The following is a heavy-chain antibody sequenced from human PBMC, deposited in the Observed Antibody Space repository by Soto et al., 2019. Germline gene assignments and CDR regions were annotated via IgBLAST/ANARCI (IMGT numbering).Heavy chain of an antibody. V-gene: IGHV4-59*02. CDR1: GTSVSNYY. J-gene: IGHJ5*02. CDR3: ARDRGTYDFLCRQWHGWFDP. D-gene: IGHD3-3*01. CDR2: VYYSGSP. Sequence: QLQESGPGLVKPSETLSLTCTVSGTSVSNYYWSWIRQPPGKGLEWIGHVYYSGSPNYNPSLKRRVTMSLDTSTNQVSLNLSSVTAADTAIYYCARDRGTYDFLCRQWHGWFDPWGQGTLVTVSS.